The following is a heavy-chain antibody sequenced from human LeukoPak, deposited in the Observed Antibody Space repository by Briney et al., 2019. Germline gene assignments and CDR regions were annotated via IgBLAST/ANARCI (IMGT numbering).Heavy chain of an antibody. Sequence: GGSLRLSRAASGFTFSSYGMHWVRQAPGKGLEWVAFIRYDGSNKYYADSVKGRFTISRDNSKNTLYLQMNSLRAEDTAVYYCAKDRYSYGEIDYWGQGTLVTVSS. J-gene: IGHJ4*02. CDR2: IRYDGSNK. D-gene: IGHD5-18*01. CDR1: GFTFSSYG. V-gene: IGHV3-30*02. CDR3: AKDRYSYGEIDY.